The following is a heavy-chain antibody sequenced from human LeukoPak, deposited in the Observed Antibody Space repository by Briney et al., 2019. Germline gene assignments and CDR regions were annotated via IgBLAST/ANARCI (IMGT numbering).Heavy chain of an antibody. V-gene: IGHV3-23*01. J-gene: IGHJ3*02. CDR3: AKRGVGATRDAFDI. CDR2: ISGSGGST. CDR1: GFTFSSYA. Sequence: GGSLRLSCAASGFTFSSYAMCWVRQAPGKGLEWDSAISGSGGSTYYADSVKGRFTISRDNSKNTLYLQMNSLRAEDTAVYYRAKRGVGATRDAFDIWGQGTMVTVSS. D-gene: IGHD1-26*01.